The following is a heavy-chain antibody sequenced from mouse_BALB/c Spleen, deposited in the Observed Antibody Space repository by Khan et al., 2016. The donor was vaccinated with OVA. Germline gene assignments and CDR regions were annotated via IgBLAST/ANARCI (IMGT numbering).Heavy chain of an antibody. V-gene: IGHV1-4*01. Sequence: QVQLKESGAELARPGASVKMSCKASGYTFTTYTIHWVKQRPGQGLEWIGYIIPSNDYTNYNQKFKDRATLTADKSSSTAYMQLSSLTSEDSAVYCWEREETDKRSGGWCAYWGQGTLVTVSA. J-gene: IGHJ3*01. CDR1: GYTFTTYT. CDR2: IIPSNDYT. CDR3: EREETDKRSGGWCAY.